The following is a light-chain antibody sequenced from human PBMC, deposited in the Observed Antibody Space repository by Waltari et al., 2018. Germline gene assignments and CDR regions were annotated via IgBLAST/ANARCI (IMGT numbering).Light chain of an antibody. V-gene: IGLV3-25*03. J-gene: IGLJ2*01. CDR1: ALPKQF. Sequence: SYELTQPPSVSVSPGQTARITCSGDALPKQFAFWYQQKSGQAPVVVIYKDTERPSGIPDRISGSSSGTTVTWTISGAQAEDEADYYCQSGDSSGVVVFGGGTKLTVL. CDR2: KDT. CDR3: QSGDSSGVVV.